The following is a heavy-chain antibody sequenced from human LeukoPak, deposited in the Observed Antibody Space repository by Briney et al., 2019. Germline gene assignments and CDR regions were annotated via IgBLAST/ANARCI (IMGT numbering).Heavy chain of an antibody. Sequence: PGGSLRLSCAASGFTFSSYSMNWVRQAPGKGLEWVSSISSSSSYIYYADSVKGRFTISRDNAKNSLYLQMNSLRAEDTAVYYCARAQTMGDSTRPFDYWGQGTLVTVSS. CDR2: ISSSSSYI. V-gene: IGHV3-21*01. CDR1: GFTFSSYS. CDR3: ARAQTMGDSTRPFDY. J-gene: IGHJ4*02. D-gene: IGHD2-21*02.